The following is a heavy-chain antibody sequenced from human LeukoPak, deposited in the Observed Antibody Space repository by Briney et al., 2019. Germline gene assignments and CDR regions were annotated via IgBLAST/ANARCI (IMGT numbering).Heavy chain of an antibody. D-gene: IGHD3-3*01. J-gene: IGHJ4*02. V-gene: IGHV1-69*01. CDR2: IIPIFGTA. CDR3: ATIPFNYDFWSGYYNSFDY. Sequence: SVKVSCKASGGTFSSYAISWVRQAPGQGLEWMGGIIPIFGTANYAQKFQGRVTITANESTSTAYMELSSLRSEDTAVYYCATIPFNYDFWSGYYNSFDYWGQGTLVAVSS. CDR1: GGTFSSYA.